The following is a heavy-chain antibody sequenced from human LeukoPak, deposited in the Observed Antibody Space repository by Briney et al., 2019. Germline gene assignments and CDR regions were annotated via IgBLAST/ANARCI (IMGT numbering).Heavy chain of an antibody. D-gene: IGHD3-22*01. CDR1: GFTFSNAW. CDR2: IKSKTDGGTT. CDR3: TTDLYYDSSGYYY. Sequence: GGSLRLSCAASGFTFSNAWMSWVRQAPGKGVEWVGRIKSKTDGGTTDYAAPVKGRFTISRDDSKNTLYLQMNSLKTEDTAVYYCTTDLYYDSSGYYYWGQGTLVTVSS. J-gene: IGHJ4*02. V-gene: IGHV3-15*01.